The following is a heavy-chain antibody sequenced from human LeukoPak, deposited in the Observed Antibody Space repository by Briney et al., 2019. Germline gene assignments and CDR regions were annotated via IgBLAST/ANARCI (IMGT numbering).Heavy chain of an antibody. Sequence: RASETLSLTCTVSGGSVSSGSYYWSWIRQPPGKGLEWIGYIYYSGSTNYNPSLKSRVTISVDTSKNQFSLKLSSVTAADTAVYYCAREVYYDFWSAPFDYWGQGTLVTVSS. CDR1: GGSVSSGSYY. J-gene: IGHJ4*02. CDR3: AREVYYDFWSAPFDY. V-gene: IGHV4-61*01. CDR2: IYYSGST. D-gene: IGHD3-3*01.